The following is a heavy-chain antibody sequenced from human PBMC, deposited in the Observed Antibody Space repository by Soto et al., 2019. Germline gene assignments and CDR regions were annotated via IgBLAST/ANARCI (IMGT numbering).Heavy chain of an antibody. V-gene: IGHV1-69*02. J-gene: IGHJ4*02. D-gene: IGHD3-10*01. CDR3: GSSYSSGYRACDC. CDR2: INPSLRMS. Sequence: QVQLVQSGAEVKKPGSSVKVSCKASGDTFSFYSINWVRQAPVLGLEWMGRINPSLRMSNYAQRFQGRVTLTAHKSTSTGYMGLSSLRSEDTAMFYCGSSYSSGYRACDCWGKGAMVTVSS. CDR1: GDTFSFYS.